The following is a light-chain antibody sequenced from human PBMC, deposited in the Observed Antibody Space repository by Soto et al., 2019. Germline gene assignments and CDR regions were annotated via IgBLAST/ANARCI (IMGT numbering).Light chain of an antibody. Sequence: DIVMTQSPLSLPVTPGEPASISCRSSQSLLHSNGYNYLDWYLQKPGQSPQLLIYLGSNRASGVTDRFSGSGSGTDFTLKISGVEAEDVGGYYCMQALQTPTFGQGTKVEIK. CDR3: MQALQTPT. V-gene: IGKV2-28*01. CDR2: LGS. J-gene: IGKJ1*01. CDR1: QSLLHSNGYNY.